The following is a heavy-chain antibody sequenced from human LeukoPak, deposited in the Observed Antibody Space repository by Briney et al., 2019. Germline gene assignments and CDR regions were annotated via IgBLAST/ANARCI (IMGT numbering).Heavy chain of an antibody. CDR2: ISRSGSTI. D-gene: IGHD5-18*01. V-gene: IGHV3-48*03. Sequence: GGSLRLSCAASGFTFSSYESNWVRQAPGKGLEWVSYISRSGSTIYYADSVKGRFTISRDNAKNSLYLQMNSLRAEDTAVYYCAREGVDTGAFDIWGQGTMVTVSS. CDR3: AREGVDTGAFDI. J-gene: IGHJ3*02. CDR1: GFTFSSYE.